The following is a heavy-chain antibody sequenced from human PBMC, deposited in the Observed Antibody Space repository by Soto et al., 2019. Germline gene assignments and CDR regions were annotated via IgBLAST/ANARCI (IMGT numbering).Heavy chain of an antibody. Sequence: GASVKVSCKASGYTFTSYVISWVRQAPGQGLEWMGWISAYNGNTNYAQKLQGRVTMTTDTSTSTAYMELRSLRSDDTAVYYCARWQLELTSDWFDPWGQGTLVTVSS. V-gene: IGHV1-18*01. CDR3: ARWQLELTSDWFDP. CDR1: GYTFTSYV. J-gene: IGHJ5*02. CDR2: ISAYNGNT. D-gene: IGHD1-7*01.